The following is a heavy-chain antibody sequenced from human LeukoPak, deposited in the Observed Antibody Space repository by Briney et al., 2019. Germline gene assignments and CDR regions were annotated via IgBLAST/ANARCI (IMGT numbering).Heavy chain of an antibody. D-gene: IGHD3-9*01. CDR2: ISGSGGST. Sequence: GGSLRLSCAASGFTFSSYAMSWVRQAPGKGLEWVSAISGSGGSTYYADSVKGRFTISRDNSKNTLYLQMNSLRAEDTAVYYCAKEDYDILTGYYWGGGVGMDVWGQGTMVTVSS. CDR3: AKEDYDILTGYYWGGGVGMDV. V-gene: IGHV3-23*01. J-gene: IGHJ6*02. CDR1: GFTFSSYA.